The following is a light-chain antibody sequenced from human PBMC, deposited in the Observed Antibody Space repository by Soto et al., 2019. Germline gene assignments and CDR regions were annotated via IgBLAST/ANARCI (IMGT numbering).Light chain of an antibody. CDR2: SNN. Sequence: QAVVTQPPSASGTPGQRVTISCSGSSSNIGSNTVNWYQQLPGTAPKLLIYSNNQRPSGVPDRFSGSKSGTSASLAISGLQSEDEADYYCAAWDDSLIAWVFGGGTKLTVL. CDR3: AAWDDSLIAWV. V-gene: IGLV1-44*01. J-gene: IGLJ3*02. CDR1: SSNIGSNT.